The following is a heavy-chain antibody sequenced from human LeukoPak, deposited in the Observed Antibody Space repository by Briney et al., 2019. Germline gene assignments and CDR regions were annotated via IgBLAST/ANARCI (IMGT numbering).Heavy chain of an antibody. CDR2: ISGSGDTT. D-gene: IGHD6-19*01. J-gene: IGHJ4*02. Sequence: GGSLRLSCAASGFTFSKNAMNWVRQSPGKGLEWVSGISGSGDTTYYADSVKGRFTISRDNSKNTLYLQMNSLRAEDTAVYYCARDEGSSGPFDYWGQGTLVTVSS. CDR3: ARDEGSSGPFDY. V-gene: IGHV3-23*01. CDR1: GFTFSKNA.